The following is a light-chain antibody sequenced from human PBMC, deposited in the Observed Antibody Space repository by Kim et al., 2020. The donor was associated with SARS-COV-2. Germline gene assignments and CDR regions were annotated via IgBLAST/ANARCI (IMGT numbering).Light chain of an antibody. J-gene: IGKJ5*01. CDR3: QQYKNWPPIT. CDR1: QRLGTE. CDR2: GAY. Sequence: SQGERAALSGRASQRLGTELAWYQQRSGQAPRLLTYGAYPRAIGIPARFSGSGSGTEFTLTISGLQSEDLAVYYCQQYKNWPPITFGQGTRLEIK. V-gene: IGKV3D-15*01.